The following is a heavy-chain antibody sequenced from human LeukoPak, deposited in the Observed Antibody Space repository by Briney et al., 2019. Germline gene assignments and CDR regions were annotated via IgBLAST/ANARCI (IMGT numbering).Heavy chain of an antibody. Sequence: PGGSLRLSCAAPGFTFSSDWMSWVRQAPGKGLEWVANIKEDGSEKYYVDSVKGRFTISRDNAKNSLYLQMNSLRAEDTAVYYCARDRWDIVVVPAAFNFDLWGQGTLVTVSS. CDR2: IKEDGSEK. V-gene: IGHV3-7*01. D-gene: IGHD2-2*01. CDR3: ARDRWDIVVVPAAFNFDL. J-gene: IGHJ4*02. CDR1: GFTFSSDW.